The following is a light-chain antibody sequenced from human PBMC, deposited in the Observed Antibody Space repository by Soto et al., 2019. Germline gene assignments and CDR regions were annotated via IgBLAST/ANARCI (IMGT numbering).Light chain of an antibody. V-gene: IGKV3-11*01. J-gene: IGKJ5*01. CDR2: DAS. CDR1: QSVSSY. CDR3: HQRSNWLDT. Sequence: EIVLTQPPATLSLSPGERATLSCRASQSVSSYLAWYQQKPGQAPRLLIYDASNRATGIPARFSGSGSGTDFTLTISSLEPEDFAVYYCHQRSNWLDTFGQGTRLEI.